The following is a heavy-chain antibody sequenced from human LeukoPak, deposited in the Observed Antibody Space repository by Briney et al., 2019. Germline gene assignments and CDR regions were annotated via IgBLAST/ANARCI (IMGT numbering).Heavy chain of an antibody. CDR2: IASGGIT. V-gene: IGHV3-23*01. J-gene: IGHJ4*02. CDR3: AREIPIFGGAITIDY. D-gene: IGHD3-3*01. CDR1: GFTFSSYG. Sequence: GGSLRLSCAASGFTFSSYGMSWVRQAPGKGLEWVTAIASGGITYYTDSVRGRFIISRDNSKNTLYLQMNSLRAEDTAVYYCAREIPIFGGAITIDYWGQGTLVTVSS.